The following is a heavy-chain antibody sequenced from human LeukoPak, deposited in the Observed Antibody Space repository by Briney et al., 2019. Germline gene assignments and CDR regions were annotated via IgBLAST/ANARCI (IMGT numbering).Heavy chain of an antibody. Sequence: PSQTLSLTCTASGGSISSGSYYWSWIRQPAGTGLEWIGRIYTSGSTNYNPSLKSRVTISVDTSKNQFSLKLSSVTAADTAVYYCARDSGDQYYFDYWGQGTLVTVSS. D-gene: IGHD1-1*01. CDR1: GGSISSGSYY. V-gene: IGHV4-61*02. J-gene: IGHJ4*02. CDR2: IYTSGST. CDR3: ARDSGDQYYFDY.